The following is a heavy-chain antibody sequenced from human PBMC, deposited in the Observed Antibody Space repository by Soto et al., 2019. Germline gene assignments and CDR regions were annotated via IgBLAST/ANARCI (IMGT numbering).Heavy chain of an antibody. CDR1: GYSSTTYW. D-gene: IGHD1-1*01. J-gene: IGHJ6*02. CDR2: IYPGDSDI. CDR3: AREGTTSDGMDV. Sequence: GESLKISCNGSGYSSTTYWIGWVRQMRGKGLEWMGTIYPGDSDIRYSPSFQCQVTSSAATSRSTAYLQWSRLKASAKALYYCAREGTTSDGMDVWGQGTTVTAP. V-gene: IGHV5-51*01.